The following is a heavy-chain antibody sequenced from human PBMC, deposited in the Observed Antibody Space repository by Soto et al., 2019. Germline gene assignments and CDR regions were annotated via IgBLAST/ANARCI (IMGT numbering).Heavy chain of an antibody. D-gene: IGHD6-19*01. CDR2: ISGSGDST. V-gene: IGHV3-23*01. CDR1: GFTFSSYA. J-gene: IGHJ1*01. Sequence: GGSLRLSCAASGFTFSSYAMSRVRQAPGKGLEWVSGISGSGDSTYYADSVKGRFTISRDNSKNTLYLQMNSLRAEDTAVYYCAKRVPGIAVAGTGYFQHWGQGTLVPVSS. CDR3: AKRVPGIAVAGTGYFQH.